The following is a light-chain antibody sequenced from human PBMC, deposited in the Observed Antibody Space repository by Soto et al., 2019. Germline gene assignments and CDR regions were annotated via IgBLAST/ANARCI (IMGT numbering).Light chain of an antibody. CDR3: QQRSHWPET. Sequence: EIGLTQSPATLSLFPGQRATLSCRASQNIGSHLAWYQQKSGQPPRLIMYDTSKRATGIPVRFSGSGSGTDFALTITCLQPEDIAIYYCQQRSHWPETFGQGTKLQI. CDR1: QNIGSH. J-gene: IGKJ2*01. V-gene: IGKV3-11*01. CDR2: DTS.